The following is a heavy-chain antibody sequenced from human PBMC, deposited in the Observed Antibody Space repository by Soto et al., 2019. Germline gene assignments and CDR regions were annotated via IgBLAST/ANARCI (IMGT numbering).Heavy chain of an antibody. D-gene: IGHD4-17*01. CDR3: AREWDYGDSYYFDY. V-gene: IGHV1-8*01. CDR1: GYTFTSYD. Sequence: GASVKVSCKASGYTFTSYDINWVRQATGQGLEWMGWMNPNSGSTGYAQKFQGRVTMTRNTSISTAYMELSSLRSEDTAVYYCAREWDYGDSYYFDYWGQGTLVTVSS. CDR2: MNPNSGST. J-gene: IGHJ4*02.